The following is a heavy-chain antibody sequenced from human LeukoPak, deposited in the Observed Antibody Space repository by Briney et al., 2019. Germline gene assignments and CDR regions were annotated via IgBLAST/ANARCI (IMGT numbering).Heavy chain of an antibody. CDR3: ARGGSYLSAFDI. V-gene: IGHV3-11*05. CDR2: ISGSGTDI. CDR1: GFTFSDPY. J-gene: IGHJ3*02. Sequence: GGSLRLSCEASGFTFSDPYMSWIRQAPGKGLECLSYISGSGTDINYADSVRGRFTISRDNSKNTLYLQMNSLRGEDTAVYYCARGGSYLSAFDIWGQGTMVTVSS. D-gene: IGHD1-26*01.